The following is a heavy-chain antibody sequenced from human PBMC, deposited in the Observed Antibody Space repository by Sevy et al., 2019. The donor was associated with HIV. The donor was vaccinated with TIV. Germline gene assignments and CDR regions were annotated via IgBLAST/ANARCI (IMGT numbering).Heavy chain of an antibody. Sequence: SETLSLTCTVSGGSINSGDYYWSWLRQPPGKGLDWIGYIFYTGSTYYNPSLKSRVTISLDTSKNQFSLKLSSVTAADTAVYHCAREYTMVRGGNWFDPWGQGTLVTVSS. J-gene: IGHJ5*02. CDR3: AREYTMVRGGNWFDP. V-gene: IGHV4-30-4*01. CDR1: GGSINSGDYY. D-gene: IGHD3-10*01. CDR2: IFYTGST.